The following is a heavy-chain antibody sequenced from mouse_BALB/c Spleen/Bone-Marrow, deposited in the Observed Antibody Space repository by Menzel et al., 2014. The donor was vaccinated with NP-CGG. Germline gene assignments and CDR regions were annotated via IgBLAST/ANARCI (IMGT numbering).Heavy chain of an antibody. CDR3: ASRGDYSYAMDY. V-gene: IGHV1-80*01. CDR1: GYTFSNYW. Sequence: QVQLQQSGAELVRPGSSVKISCKASGYTFSNYWMNWMKQRPGQGLEWIGQIYPGDGDTNYIGKFTGKATLTADKSSSTAYMQLSSLTSEDSAVYFCASRGDYSYAMDYWGQGTLVTVSS. CDR2: IYPGDGDT. D-gene: IGHD1-1*01. J-gene: IGHJ4*01.